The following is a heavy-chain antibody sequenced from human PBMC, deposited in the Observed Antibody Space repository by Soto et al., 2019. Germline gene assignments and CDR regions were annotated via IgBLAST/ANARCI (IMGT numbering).Heavy chain of an antibody. V-gene: IGHV3-30*18. Sequence: PGGSLRLSCAASGFTFSSYGMHWVRQAPGKGLEWVAVISYDGSNKYYADSVKGRFTISRDNSKNTLYLQMNSLRAEDTAVYYCAKVIAAPGFTYYYGMDVWGQGTTVTVSS. J-gene: IGHJ6*02. D-gene: IGHD6-13*01. CDR1: GFTFSSYG. CDR3: AKVIAAPGFTYYYGMDV. CDR2: ISYDGSNK.